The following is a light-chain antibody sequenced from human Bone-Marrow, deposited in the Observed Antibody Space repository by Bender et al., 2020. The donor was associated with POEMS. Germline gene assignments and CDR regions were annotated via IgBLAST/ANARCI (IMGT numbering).Light chain of an antibody. CDR3: YSAADNRLL. CDR1: VLSRRS. CDR2: RDT. Sequence: SYELTQPSSVSVSPGQTATITCSGGVLSRRSARWFHQRPGQAPVLVIYRDTERPSGIPARFSGSSLGTTVTLTISGAQVEDEGDFYCYSAADNRLLFGGGTKLTVL. V-gene: IGLV3-27*01. J-gene: IGLJ2*01.